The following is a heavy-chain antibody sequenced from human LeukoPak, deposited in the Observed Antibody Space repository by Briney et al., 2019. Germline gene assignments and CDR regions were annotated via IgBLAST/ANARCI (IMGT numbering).Heavy chain of an antibody. Sequence: GGSLRLSCAASGFTFSSYSMNWVRQTPGKGLAWVSSISSSSSYIYYADSVKGRFTISRDNAKNSLYLQMNSLRAEDTAVYYCASDSSGDAFDIWGQGTMVTVSS. CDR1: GFTFSSYS. D-gene: IGHD6-25*01. J-gene: IGHJ3*02. CDR3: ASDSSGDAFDI. CDR2: ISSSSSYI. V-gene: IGHV3-21*01.